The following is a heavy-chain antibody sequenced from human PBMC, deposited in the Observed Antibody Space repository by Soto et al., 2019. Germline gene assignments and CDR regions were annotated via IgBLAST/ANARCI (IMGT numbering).Heavy chain of an antibody. CDR3: AGDSGGYCSSTSCYPYYGMDV. J-gene: IGHJ6*02. CDR2: INPNSGGT. CDR1: GYTFTGYY. V-gene: IGHV1-2*04. Sequence: QVQLVQSGAEVKKPGASVKVSCKASGYTFTGYYMHWVRQAPGQGLEWMGWINPNSGGTNYAQKFQGWVIMTRDTSISTAYMELRRLRSDDTAVYYCAGDSGGYCSSTSCYPYYGMDVWGQGTTVTVSS. D-gene: IGHD2-2*01.